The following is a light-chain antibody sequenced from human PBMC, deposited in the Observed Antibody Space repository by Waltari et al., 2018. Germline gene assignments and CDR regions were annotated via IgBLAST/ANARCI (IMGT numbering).Light chain of an antibody. Sequence: EIVLTQSPGTLSLSPGERATLSCRASQSVSRALAWYQQKPSQAPRLLIYAASSRATGIPDRLRGSRSGTDFRLTISRLETEDFAVYYCQHDVRLPVTFGQGTKVEIK. CDR2: AAS. J-gene: IGKJ1*01. CDR3: QHDVRLPVT. CDR1: QSVSRA. V-gene: IGKV3-20*01.